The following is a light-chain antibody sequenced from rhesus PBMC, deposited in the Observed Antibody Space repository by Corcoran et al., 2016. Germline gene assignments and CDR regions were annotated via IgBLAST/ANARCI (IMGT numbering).Light chain of an antibody. CDR1: QSVSSY. CDR2: GAF. J-gene: IGKJ1*01. CDR3: YQHSSGYP. Sequence: QVILTQSPATLSLSPGERATLSCRASQSVSSYLAWYQQKPGQAPRLLISGAFSRATGIPDRVRGSGSVTDFTLTLSSLEPEDVGVYHCYQHSSGYPFGQGTKVAIK. V-gene: IGKV3-10*01.